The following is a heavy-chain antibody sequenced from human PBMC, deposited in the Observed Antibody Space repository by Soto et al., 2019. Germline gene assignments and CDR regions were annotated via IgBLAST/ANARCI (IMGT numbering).Heavy chain of an antibody. V-gene: IGHV3-30*18. Sequence: GGSLRLSCAASGFTFSSYGMHWVRQAPGKGLEWVAVISYDGSNKYYADSVKGRFTISRDNSKNTLYLQMNSLRAEDTAVYYCAKEPSYEFIGWFDPWGQGTLVTVSS. CDR2: ISYDGSNK. CDR1: GFTFSSYG. J-gene: IGHJ5*02. D-gene: IGHD3-3*01. CDR3: AKEPSYEFIGWFDP.